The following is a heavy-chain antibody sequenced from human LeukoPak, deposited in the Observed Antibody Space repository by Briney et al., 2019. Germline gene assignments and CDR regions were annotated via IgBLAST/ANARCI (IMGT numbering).Heavy chain of an antibody. CDR2: IIPIFGTA. Sequence: GASVKVSCKASGDSFTSFGMNWVRQAPGQGLEWMGGIIPIFGTANYAQKFQGRVTITADKSTSTAYMELSSLRSEDTAVYYCARAPKWELRAFDIWGQGTMVTVSS. J-gene: IGHJ3*02. CDR1: GDSFTSFG. CDR3: ARAPKWELRAFDI. D-gene: IGHD1-26*01. V-gene: IGHV1-69*06.